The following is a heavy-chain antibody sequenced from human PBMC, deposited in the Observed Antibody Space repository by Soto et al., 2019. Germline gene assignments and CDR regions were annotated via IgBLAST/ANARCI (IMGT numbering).Heavy chain of an antibody. D-gene: IGHD1-26*01. CDR3: ARDPVGPAWFDP. Sequence: QVQLVQSGAEVRKPGASGKVSCKASGYTFINYGISWVRQAPGQGLEWMGWLNTYNGNTNYAQKLQGRVTMTTDTSTSTAYMELRSLRSDDTAVYYCARDPVGPAWFDPWGQGTLVTVSS. J-gene: IGHJ5*02. V-gene: IGHV1-18*01. CDR1: GYTFINYG. CDR2: LNTYNGNT.